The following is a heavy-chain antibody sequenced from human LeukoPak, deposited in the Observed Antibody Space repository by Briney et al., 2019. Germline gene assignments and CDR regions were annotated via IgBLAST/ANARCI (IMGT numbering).Heavy chain of an antibody. Sequence: SETLSLTCAVYGGSFSGYYWSWIRQPPGKGLEWIGEINHSGSTNYNPSLKSRVTISVDTSKDQFSLKLSSVTAADTAVYYCARNYGSGSYYFDYWGQGTLVTVSS. D-gene: IGHD3-10*01. CDR1: GGSFSGYY. CDR2: INHSGST. V-gene: IGHV4-34*01. CDR3: ARNYGSGSYYFDY. J-gene: IGHJ4*02.